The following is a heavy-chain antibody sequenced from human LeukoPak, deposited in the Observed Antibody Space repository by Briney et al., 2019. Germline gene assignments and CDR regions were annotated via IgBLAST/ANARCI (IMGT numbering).Heavy chain of an antibody. CDR2: IYHSGST. V-gene: IGHV4-38-2*02. CDR3: ARVGGITMIVVLITDAFDI. J-gene: IGHJ3*02. Sequence: SETLSLTCTVSGYSISSGYFWGWIRQPPGKGLECIGTIYHSGSTYYNPSLKSRVTISVDTSKNQFSLKLRSVTAADTAVYYCARVGGITMIVVLITDAFDIWGQGTMVTVSS. D-gene: IGHD3-22*01. CDR1: GYSISSGYF.